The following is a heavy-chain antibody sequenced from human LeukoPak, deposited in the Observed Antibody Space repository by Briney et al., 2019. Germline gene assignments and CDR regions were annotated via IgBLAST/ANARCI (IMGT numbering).Heavy chain of an antibody. CDR1: GFTFSSYA. CDR2: ISYDGSNK. V-gene: IGHV3-30-3*01. CDR3: AREAAAGRDAFDI. Sequence: GGSVRLSCAASGFTFSSYAMHWVRQAPGKGLEWVAVISYDGSNKYYADSVKGRFTISRDNSKNTLYLQMNSLRAEDTAVYYCAREAAAGRDAFDIWGQGTMVTVSS. D-gene: IGHD6-13*01. J-gene: IGHJ3*02.